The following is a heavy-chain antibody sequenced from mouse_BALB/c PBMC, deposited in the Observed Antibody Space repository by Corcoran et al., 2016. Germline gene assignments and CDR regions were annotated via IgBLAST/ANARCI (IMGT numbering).Heavy chain of an antibody. J-gene: IGHJ3*01. CDR1: GYTFTNYG. Sequence: QIQLVQSGPELKKPGETVKISCKTSGYTFTNYGMNWVKQAPGKGLKWVGWINTNTGEPTYAEEFKGRFSFSLETSASTAYLQINNRKNEETATYFCARDGSIPAYWGQGTLVTVSA. V-gene: IGHV9-3*02. CDR2: INTNTGEP. CDR3: ARDGSIPAY. D-gene: IGHD1-1*01.